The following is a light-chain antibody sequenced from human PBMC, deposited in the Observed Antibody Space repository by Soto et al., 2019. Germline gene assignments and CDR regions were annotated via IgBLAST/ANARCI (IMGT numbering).Light chain of an antibody. V-gene: IGLV4-69*01. Sequence: QLVLTQSPSASASLGASVKLTCTLSSGHSNYAIAWHQQQSEKGPRYLMKLNSDGSHSKGDGIPDRFSGSSSGAERYLTISSLQSEDEAVYYCQTWGFGILVFGGGTQLTVL. CDR1: SGHSNYA. J-gene: IGLJ2*01. CDR3: QTWGFGILV. CDR2: LNSDGSH.